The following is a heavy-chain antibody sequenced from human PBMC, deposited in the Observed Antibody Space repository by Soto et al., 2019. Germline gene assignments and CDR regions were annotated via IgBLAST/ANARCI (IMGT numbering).Heavy chain of an antibody. J-gene: IGHJ6*02. CDR2: IIPISGTT. CDR3: ARVRCFNGLCHIADYGMDV. CDR1: GDVFRSYG. V-gene: IGHV1-69*13. Sequence: ASVKVSCKASGDVFRSYGINWVRQAPGQGLEWMGGIIPISGTTNYAQKFQGRVAITADESTDTVYMELSRLRSEDTAVYFCARVRCFNGLCHIADYGMDVWGQGTTVTVSS. D-gene: IGHD2-8*01.